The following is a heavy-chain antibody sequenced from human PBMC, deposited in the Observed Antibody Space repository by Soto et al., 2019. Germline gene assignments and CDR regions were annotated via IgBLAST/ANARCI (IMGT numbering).Heavy chain of an antibody. CDR3: TRDWAPLVTHGYYS. CDR1: GGSVTSGGYY. CDR2: IYSSGDT. V-gene: IGHV4-31*03. Sequence: QVQLQESGPGLVRPSQTLSLTCTVSGGSVTSGGYYWSWIRHCPGKGLEWIWYIYSSGDTNYNPSLISCVVMSVDTSKNQFSLQLTSMTVADTAMYYCTRDWAPLVTHGYYSWGQGILVTVAS. D-gene: IGHD1-1*01. J-gene: IGHJ4*02.